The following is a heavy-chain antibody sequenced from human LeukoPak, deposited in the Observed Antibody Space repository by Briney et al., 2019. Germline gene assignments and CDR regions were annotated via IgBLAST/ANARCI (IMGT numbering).Heavy chain of an antibody. D-gene: IGHD1-1*01. Sequence: GASVKVSCKESGYTFIGYYIHWLRQAPAQGLEWMGWINPSNGGTNYAQRFQGRVAMTRDTSISTAYMEMSRLTFDDTAVYYCASGPTLGTTHPYFDYWGQGTLVTVSS. CDR3: ASGPTLGTTHPYFDY. CDR1: GYTFIGYY. V-gene: IGHV1-2*02. CDR2: INPSNGGT. J-gene: IGHJ4*02.